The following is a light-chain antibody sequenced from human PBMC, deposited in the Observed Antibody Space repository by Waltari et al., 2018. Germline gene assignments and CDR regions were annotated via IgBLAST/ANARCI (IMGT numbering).Light chain of an antibody. Sequence: EIVLTQSPGTLSLSPGEIATLSCRASQTVRTTYLAWYEQKPGQSHTLLIYGASSRATGIPDRFSGSGSGTDFSLTISSLEPEDFAVYYCQQYDISPLTFGGGTKVEIK. J-gene: IGKJ4*01. CDR3: QQYDISPLT. CDR2: GAS. CDR1: QTVRTTY. V-gene: IGKV3-20*01.